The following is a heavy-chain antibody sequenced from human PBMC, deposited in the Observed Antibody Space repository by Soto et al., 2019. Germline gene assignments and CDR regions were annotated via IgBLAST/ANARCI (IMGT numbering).Heavy chain of an antibody. V-gene: IGHV3-30*18. CDR2: ISYDGSNK. CDR3: AKGSKKYCGGDCYLTGYFDY. D-gene: IGHD2-21*02. Sequence: LRLSYASSGCTVSSYSMHWVRQAPGKGGEWVAVISYDGSNKYYADSVKGRFTISRDNSKNTLYLQMNSLRAEDTAVYYCAKGSKKYCGGDCYLTGYFDYWGQGTLVTVSS. J-gene: IGHJ4*02. CDR1: GCTVSSYS.